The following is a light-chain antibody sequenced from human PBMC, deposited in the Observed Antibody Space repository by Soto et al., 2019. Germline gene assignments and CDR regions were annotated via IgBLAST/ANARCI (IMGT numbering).Light chain of an antibody. V-gene: IGKV2-28*01. CDR3: MQALQTPYT. CDR2: LGF. Sequence: EIVMNQSPPSLTVTPGDPASISCRSSQRLLHSNGNNFLDWYLHKPGQSPQLLIYLGFNRASVVHDRVSGRGAGTYFTLKISRVEAEDVGVYYCMQALQTPYTFGQATKLQI. J-gene: IGKJ2*01. CDR1: QRLLHSNGNNF.